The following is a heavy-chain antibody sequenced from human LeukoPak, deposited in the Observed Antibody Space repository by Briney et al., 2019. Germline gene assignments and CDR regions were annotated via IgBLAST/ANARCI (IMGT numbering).Heavy chain of an antibody. Sequence: ASVKVSCKASGYSFSDSGISWVRQAPGQGLEWMGWISAYNGNTLYAQKLQGRVTVTTDTSTSTAYMELRSLRADDTAVYYCARDLGSYSAFDCWGQGTLVTVSS. J-gene: IGHJ4*02. V-gene: IGHV1-18*01. CDR3: ARDLGSYSAFDC. D-gene: IGHD1-26*01. CDR2: ISAYNGNT. CDR1: GYSFSDSG.